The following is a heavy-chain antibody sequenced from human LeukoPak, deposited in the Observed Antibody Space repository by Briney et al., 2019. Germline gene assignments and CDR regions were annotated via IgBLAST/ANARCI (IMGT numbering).Heavy chain of an antibody. Sequence: SETLSLTCTVSGYSISSGYYWGWIRQPPGKGLEWIGEISDSGSTNYNPSLKNRATILIDTSKKQISLDLYSVTAADTAVYYCARGLGFCSGGNCYPSNGVDVWGQGTTVSVSS. D-gene: IGHD2-15*01. V-gene: IGHV4-38-2*02. CDR1: GYSISSGYY. J-gene: IGHJ6*02. CDR3: ARGLGFCSGGNCYPSNGVDV. CDR2: ISDSGST.